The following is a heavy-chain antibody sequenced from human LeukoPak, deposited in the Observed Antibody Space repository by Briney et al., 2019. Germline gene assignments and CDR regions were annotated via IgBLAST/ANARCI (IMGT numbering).Heavy chain of an antibody. CDR3: ARRNEVYYDSSGYAYYFDY. Sequence: SETLSLTCTVSGGSISSSSYYWGWIRQPPGKGLEWIGSIYYSGSTYYNPSLKSRVTISVDTSKNQFSLKLSSVTAADTAVYYCARRNEVYYDSSGYAYYFDYWGQETLVTVSS. V-gene: IGHV4-39*01. D-gene: IGHD3-22*01. CDR1: GGSISSSSYY. CDR2: IYYSGST. J-gene: IGHJ4*02.